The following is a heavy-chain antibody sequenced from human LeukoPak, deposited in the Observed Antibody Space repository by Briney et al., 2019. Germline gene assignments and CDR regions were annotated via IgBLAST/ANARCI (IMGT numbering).Heavy chain of an antibody. CDR3: TREGRPANYYDWFDP. J-gene: IGHJ5*02. V-gene: IGHV1-2*02. D-gene: IGHD3-10*01. Sequence: ASVKVSCKASGYTFSDYHMHWVRQAPGQGPEWMGSINPNNGATNYAQKFQGRVTITRDTSISTVYMDLSSLRSDDTAVYYCTREGRPANYYDWFDPWGEGTLVTVSS. CDR1: GYTFSDYH. CDR2: INPNNGAT.